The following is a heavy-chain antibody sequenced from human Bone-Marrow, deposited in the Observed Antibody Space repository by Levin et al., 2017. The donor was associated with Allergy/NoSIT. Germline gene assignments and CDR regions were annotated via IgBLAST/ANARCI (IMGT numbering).Heavy chain of an antibody. V-gene: IGHV3-9*01. Sequence: PGGSLRLSCAASGFTFDDYAMHWVRQIPGKGLEWVSGITWNSAKIAYGDSFNGRFTISRDNAKNSLDLQMNSLRPEDTALYYCAKDIASGYFLAFDYWGQGALVTVSS. CDR1: GFTFDDYA. J-gene: IGHJ4*02. CDR3: AKDIASGYFLAFDY. D-gene: IGHD5-12*01. CDR2: ITWNSAKI.